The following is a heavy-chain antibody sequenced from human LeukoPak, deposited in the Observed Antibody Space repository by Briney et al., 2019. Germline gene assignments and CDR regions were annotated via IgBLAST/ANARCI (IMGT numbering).Heavy chain of an antibody. CDR2: IDWDDDK. D-gene: IGHD5-12*01. J-gene: IGHJ6*03. CDR3: ARMGLRDSYYYMDV. CDR1: GFSLSTSGMC. Sequence: SGPALVKPTQPLTLTCAFSGFSLSTSGMCVSWIRQPPGKALEWLARIDWDDDKYYSTSLKTRLTISKDTSKNQVVLTMTNMDPVDTATYYCARMGLRDSYYYMDVWGKGTTVTVSS. V-gene: IGHV2-70*11.